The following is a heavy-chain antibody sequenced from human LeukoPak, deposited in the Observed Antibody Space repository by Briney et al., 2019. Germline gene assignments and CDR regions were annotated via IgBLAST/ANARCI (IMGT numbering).Heavy chain of an antibody. CDR2: IRYDGSNK. Sequence: PGGSLRLSCAASGFTFSSYGMHWVRQAPGKGLEWVAFIRYDGSNKYYADSVKGRFTISRDNSKNTLYLQMNSLRAEDTAVYYCAKDLAVAGSRGIFDYWGQGTLVTVSS. CDR1: GFTFSSYG. CDR3: AKDLAVAGSRGIFDY. J-gene: IGHJ4*02. D-gene: IGHD6-19*01. V-gene: IGHV3-30*02.